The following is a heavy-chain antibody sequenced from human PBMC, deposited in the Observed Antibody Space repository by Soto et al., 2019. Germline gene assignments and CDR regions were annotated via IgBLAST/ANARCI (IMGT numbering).Heavy chain of an antibody. CDR2: IYYSGTT. J-gene: IGHJ4*02. D-gene: IGHD3-10*01. V-gene: IGHV4-28*03. CDR3: ARAARGVYYGSGSLPFDY. CDR1: GYSISSSNW. Sequence: SETLSLTCAVSGYSISSSNWWGWIRQPPGKGLEWIGYIYYSGTTNYNPSLKSRVTISVDTSKNQFSLKLSSVTAADTAVYYCARAARGVYYGSGSLPFDYWGQGTLVTVSS.